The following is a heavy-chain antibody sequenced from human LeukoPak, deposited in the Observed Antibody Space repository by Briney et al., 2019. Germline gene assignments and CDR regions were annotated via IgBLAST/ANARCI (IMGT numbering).Heavy chain of an antibody. D-gene: IGHD4-17*01. CDR1: GDSVSSNSAA. CDR2: TYYRSKWYN. J-gene: IGHJ6*03. V-gene: IGHV6-1*01. Sequence: SQTLSLTCAISGDSVSSNSAAWNWIRQSPSRGLEWLGRTYYRSKWYNDYAVSVKSRITINPDTSKNQFSLQLNSVTPEDTAVYYCAREVTTVTTNYYYYMDVWGKGTTVIISS. CDR3: AREVTTVTTNYYYYMDV.